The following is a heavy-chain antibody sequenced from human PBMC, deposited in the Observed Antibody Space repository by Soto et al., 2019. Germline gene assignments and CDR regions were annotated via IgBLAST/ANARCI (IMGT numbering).Heavy chain of an antibody. Sequence: QVQLVQSGAEVKKPGASVKVSCKASGYTFTSYGISWVRQAPGQGLEWMGWISAYNGNTNYAQKLQGRVTMTTDTPTSTAYMELRSLRSDDTAVYYCAGEDRAGGGAILRGYYYYYGMDVWGQGTTVTVSS. J-gene: IGHJ6*02. D-gene: IGHD2-2*02. CDR3: AGEDRAGGGAILRGYYYYYGMDV. CDR2: ISAYNGNT. V-gene: IGHV1-18*01. CDR1: GYTFTSYG.